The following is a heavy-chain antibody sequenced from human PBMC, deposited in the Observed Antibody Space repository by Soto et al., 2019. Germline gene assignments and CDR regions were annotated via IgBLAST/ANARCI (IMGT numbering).Heavy chain of an antibody. CDR3: ARDHRTTYYYYGMDV. CDR1: DFTVSNNY. V-gene: IGHV3-53*02. D-gene: IGHD4-4*01. J-gene: IGHJ6*02. Sequence: EVQLVETGGGLIQPGGSLRLYCAASDFTVSNNYMSWVRQAPGKGLEWVSVIYRGGTTYYADSVKGRFTISRDNSKNTLYLQMNSLRVEDTAVYYCARDHRTTYYYYGMDVWGQGTTVTVSS. CDR2: IYRGGTT.